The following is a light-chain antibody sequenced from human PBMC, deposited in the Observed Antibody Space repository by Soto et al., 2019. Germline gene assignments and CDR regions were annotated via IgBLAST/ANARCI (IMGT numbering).Light chain of an antibody. Sequence: DIQMTQSPSSLSASVGDRVTITCRASQSISRYLNWYQQKPGKAPKLLIYAASSLQSGVPSRFGASGSGTDFTLNISSLQPEDFATYYCQQSFTTPTWTFGQGTKVEIK. V-gene: IGKV1-39*01. CDR2: AAS. J-gene: IGKJ1*01. CDR1: QSISRY. CDR3: QQSFTTPTWT.